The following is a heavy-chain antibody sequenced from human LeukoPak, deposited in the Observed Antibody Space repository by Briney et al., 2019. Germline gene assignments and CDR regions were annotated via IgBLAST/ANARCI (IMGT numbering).Heavy chain of an antibody. CDR3: AREGYYDSSGYSIRFSY. V-gene: IGHV3-74*01. CDR2: INSDGRTT. CDR1: EFTFSSYW. Sequence: PGGSLRLSCEASEFTFSSYWMHWFRQAPVKGLVWVSRINSDGRTTIYADSVKGRFTISRDNAKNTLYLQMNSLRAEDTAVYYCAREGYYDSSGYSIRFSYWGQGTLVTVSS. D-gene: IGHD3-22*01. J-gene: IGHJ4*02.